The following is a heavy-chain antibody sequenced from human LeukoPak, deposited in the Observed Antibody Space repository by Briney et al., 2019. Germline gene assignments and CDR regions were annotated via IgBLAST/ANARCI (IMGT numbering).Heavy chain of an antibody. D-gene: IGHD4-23*01. Sequence: SETLSLTCTVSGGSISSSSYYWGWIRQPPGKGLEWIGSIYYSGSTYYNPSLKSRVTMSVDTSKNQFSLKVRSVTAADTAIYYCAKGPTVGTPTAVDYWGQGILVTVSS. CDR3: AKGPTVGTPTAVDY. CDR2: IYYSGST. J-gene: IGHJ4*02. V-gene: IGHV4-39*07. CDR1: GGSISSSSYY.